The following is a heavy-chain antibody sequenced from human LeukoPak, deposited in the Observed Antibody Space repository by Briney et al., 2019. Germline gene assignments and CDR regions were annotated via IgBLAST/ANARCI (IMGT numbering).Heavy chain of an antibody. D-gene: IGHD6-19*01. CDR3: ARDMYSSGWCSN. CDR1: GYTFTSYD. J-gene: IGHJ4*02. CDR2: MNPNSGNT. Sequence: ASVKVSCKASGYTFTSYDINWVRQATGQGLEWMGWMNPNSGNTGYAQEFQGRVTMTRNTSISTAYMELSSLRSEDTAVYYCARDMYSSGWCSNWGQGTLVTVSS. V-gene: IGHV1-8*01.